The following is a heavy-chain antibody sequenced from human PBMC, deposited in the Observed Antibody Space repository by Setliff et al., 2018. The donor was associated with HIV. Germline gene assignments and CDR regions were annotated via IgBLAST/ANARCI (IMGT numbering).Heavy chain of an antibody. J-gene: IGHJ4*03. V-gene: IGHV4-4*09. CDR1: GGSISTYY. D-gene: IGHD6-13*01. CDR3: ARSPSYRSSWEYYFDY. CDR2: IYTSRGT. Sequence: SETLSLTCTVSGGSISTYYWSWIRQPPGKGLEWIGYIYTSRGTNYNHSLRTRVIISVDTSNQFSLKLSSVTAADAAVYYCARSPSYRSSWEYYFDYWGPETLLVTVSS.